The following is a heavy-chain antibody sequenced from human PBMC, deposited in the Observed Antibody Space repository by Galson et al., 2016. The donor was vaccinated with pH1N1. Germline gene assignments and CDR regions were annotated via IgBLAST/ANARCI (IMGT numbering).Heavy chain of an antibody. CDR2: IYYGGST. J-gene: IGHJ3*02. Sequence: TLSLTCTVSGGSISSTTYYWSWIRHQPGKGLEWIGYIYYGGSTYYNPSFRSRVAMSVDTSKNQVSLTLAAVTAADTAVYYGAKVPPSPSDMWGQGTMVTVTA. CDR1: GGSISSTTYY. CDR3: AKVPPSPSDM. V-gene: IGHV4-31*03.